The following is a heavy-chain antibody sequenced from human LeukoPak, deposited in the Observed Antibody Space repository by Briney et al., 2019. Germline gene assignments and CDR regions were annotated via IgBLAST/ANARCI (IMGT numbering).Heavy chain of an antibody. CDR3: ARDGFYYHYYMDV. Sequence: SETLSLTCTLSGGTVTSSTYFWGWIRQPPGKGLEWIGSISYSGATYYNPSLKSRVSMSVHTSRNQFSLKLSSVTAADTAVYYCARDGFYYHYYMDVWGEGTAVTVS. J-gene: IGHJ6*03. V-gene: IGHV4-39*07. D-gene: IGHD1-14*01. CDR2: ISYSGAT. CDR1: GGTVTSSTYF.